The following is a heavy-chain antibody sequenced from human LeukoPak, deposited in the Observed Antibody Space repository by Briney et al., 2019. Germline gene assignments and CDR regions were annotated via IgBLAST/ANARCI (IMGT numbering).Heavy chain of an antibody. V-gene: IGHV1-2*02. D-gene: IGHD6-13*01. J-gene: IGHJ4*02. CDR3: ARDLDGSSGCDC. CDR1: GYTFTGYF. Sequence: GASVKVSCKASGYTFTGYFMHWVRQAPGQGLEWMGWINPNSGGTNYAQKFQGRVTMTSDTSISTAYIELTRLRSDDTAVYYCARDLDGSSGCDCWGQGTLVTVSS. CDR2: INPNSGGT.